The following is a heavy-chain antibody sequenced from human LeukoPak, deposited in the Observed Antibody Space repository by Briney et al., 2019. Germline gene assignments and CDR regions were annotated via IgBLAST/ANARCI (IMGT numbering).Heavy chain of an antibody. Sequence: ASVKVSCKASGYTFTGYYMHWVRQAPGQGLEWMGWINPNSGGTNYAQKFQGRVTMTRDTSISTAYMELSRLRSDDTAVYYCARDGALAGYGDAFDIWGQGTLVTVSS. V-gene: IGHV1-2*02. J-gene: IGHJ3*02. CDR1: GYTFTGYY. CDR2: INPNSGGT. CDR3: ARDGALAGYGDAFDI. D-gene: IGHD6-19*01.